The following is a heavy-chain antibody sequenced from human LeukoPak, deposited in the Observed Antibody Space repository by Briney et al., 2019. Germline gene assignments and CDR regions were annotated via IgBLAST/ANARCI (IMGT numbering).Heavy chain of an antibody. V-gene: IGHV3-48*03. CDR3: ARGGTAMVNYVEYFHH. Sequence: GGSLRLSCAASGFTFSTYEMNWVRQAPGKGLEWVSYISSSGSTIYYADSVKGRFTISRDNAKNSLYLQMNSLRAEDTAVYYCARGGTAMVNYVEYFHHWGQGTLVTVSS. D-gene: IGHD5-18*01. CDR2: ISSSGSTI. J-gene: IGHJ1*01. CDR1: GFTFSTYE.